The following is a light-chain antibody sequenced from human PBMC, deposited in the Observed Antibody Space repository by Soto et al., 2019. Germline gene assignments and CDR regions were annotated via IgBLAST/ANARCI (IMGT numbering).Light chain of an antibody. CDR3: QQADSCPHT. CDR2: AAS. J-gene: IGKJ2*01. CDR1: QGISSW. V-gene: IGKV1-12*01. Sequence: DIQMTQSPSSVSASVGDRVTITCRASQGISSWLAWYQHKPGKAPNLRIYAASSLQSGVPSRFSCSGSGPNLTLTTSSLQPGDFATYNCQQADSCPHTFGQWTKLEI.